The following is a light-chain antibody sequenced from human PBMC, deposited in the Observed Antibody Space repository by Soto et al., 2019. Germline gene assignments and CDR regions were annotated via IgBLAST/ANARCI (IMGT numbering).Light chain of an antibody. V-gene: IGKV4-1*01. CDR1: QSVLYRSNNKNY. Sequence: DIVMTQSPDSLAVSLGERATINCKSSQSVLYRSNNKNYLAWYQQKPGQPPKLLIYWASTRESGVPERFSGSGSATDFTLTISSLQAGDVAVYYCQQYYTTLALTFGGGTKVDIK. J-gene: IGKJ4*01. CDR3: QQYYTTLALT. CDR2: WAS.